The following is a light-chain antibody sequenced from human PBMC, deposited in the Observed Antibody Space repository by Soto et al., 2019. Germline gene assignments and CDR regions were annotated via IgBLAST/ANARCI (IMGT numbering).Light chain of an antibody. Sequence: DIQMTQSPSSLSASVGDRVTITCRASQSISSYLNWYQQKPGKAAKLLIYAASSLQSGVPSRFSGCGSGTDFTLTISSLQPEDVATYYCQQSYSTPRTCGQGTKVEIK. CDR1: QSISSY. CDR3: QQSYSTPRT. CDR2: AAS. V-gene: IGKV1-39*01. J-gene: IGKJ1*01.